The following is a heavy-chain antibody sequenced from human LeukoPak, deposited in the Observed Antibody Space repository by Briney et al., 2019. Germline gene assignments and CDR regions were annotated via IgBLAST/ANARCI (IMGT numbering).Heavy chain of an antibody. CDR2: IDPNSGGA. V-gene: IGHV1-2*02. CDR3: ARILQAAEYFQH. Sequence: ASVTVSCTASGYTFTGYYMHWFRQAPGQGLEWMGWIDPNSGGANYAQKFQGRVTVTWDTSISTAYMELSRLRSDDTAVYYCARILQAAEYFQHWGQGTLVTVSS. J-gene: IGHJ1*01. CDR1: GYTFTGYY.